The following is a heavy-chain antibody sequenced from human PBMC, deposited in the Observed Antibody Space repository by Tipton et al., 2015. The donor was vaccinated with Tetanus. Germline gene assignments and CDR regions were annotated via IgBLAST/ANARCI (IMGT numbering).Heavy chain of an antibody. Sequence: QLVQSGGEVKKPGESLKISCKGSGYIFNNYWIGRVRQKPGKGLEWMGIIYPGDSDTRYSPSFQGQVTISVDKSINTACLQWSSRKASDPSMFYCARADWTEGVCNFDVGGEGALVSVAS. V-gene: IGHV5-51*01. CDR2: IYPGDSDT. CDR3: ARADWTEGVCNFDV. CDR1: GYIFNNYW. J-gene: IGHJ4*02. D-gene: IGHD3/OR15-3a*01.